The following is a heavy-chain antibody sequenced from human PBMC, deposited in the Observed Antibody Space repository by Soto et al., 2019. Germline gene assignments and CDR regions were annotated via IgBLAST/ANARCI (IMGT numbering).Heavy chain of an antibody. CDR3: ARDSALYCSGGSCSDY. V-gene: IGHV3-21*01. CDR2: ISSSSSYI. J-gene: IGHJ4*02. Sequence: EVQLVESGGGLVKPGGSLRLSCAASGFTFSSYSMNWVRQAPGNGLEWVSSISSSSSYIYYADSVKGRFTISRDNAKNSLYLQMNSLRAEDTAVYYCARDSALYCSGGSCSDYWGQGTLVTVSS. CDR1: GFTFSSYS. D-gene: IGHD2-15*01.